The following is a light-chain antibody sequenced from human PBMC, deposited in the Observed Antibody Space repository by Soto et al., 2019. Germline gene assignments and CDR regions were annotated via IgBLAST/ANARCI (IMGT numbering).Light chain of an antibody. CDR2: LGS. J-gene: IGKJ2*01. CDR3: MQALQSPRT. CDR1: QSLSHRNGKTY. Sequence: EIDMTQSPLSLPVTPGEPASISCRSSQSLSHRNGKTYLDWYLQKPGQSPHLLIYLGSNRASGVPDTFTGSGSGTDFTLKISRVEAEDVGVYYCMQALQSPRTFGQGTKLEIK. V-gene: IGKV2-28*01.